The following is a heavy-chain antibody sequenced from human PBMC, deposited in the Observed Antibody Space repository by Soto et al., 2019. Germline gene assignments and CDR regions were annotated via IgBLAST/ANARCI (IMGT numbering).Heavy chain of an antibody. CDR2: IYPGDSDI. J-gene: IGHJ6*02. CDR1: GYSFTSYW. D-gene: IGHD1-1*01. CDR3: ARKLERHYYGLDV. Sequence: GESLKISCKGSGYSFTSYWIGWVRQMPGKGLEWMGIIYPGDSDIRYSPSFQGQVTISADKSISTAYLQWSSLKASDTAMYYCARKLERHYYGLDVWGQGTTVTVSS. V-gene: IGHV5-51*01.